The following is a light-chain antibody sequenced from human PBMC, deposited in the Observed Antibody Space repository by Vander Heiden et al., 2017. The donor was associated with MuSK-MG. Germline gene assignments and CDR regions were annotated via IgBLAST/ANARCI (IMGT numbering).Light chain of an antibody. CDR2: DVS. Sequence: QSALTQPASVSGSPGQSLTISCPGTTSDVGGYIFVSWYQQHPGKAPKLMIYDVSNRPSGVSNRFSGSKSGNTASLTISGLQAEDEADYYCSSYTSSSTLVVFGGGTKLTVL. CDR3: SSYTSSSTLVV. V-gene: IGLV2-14*03. J-gene: IGLJ2*01. CDR1: TSDVGGYIF.